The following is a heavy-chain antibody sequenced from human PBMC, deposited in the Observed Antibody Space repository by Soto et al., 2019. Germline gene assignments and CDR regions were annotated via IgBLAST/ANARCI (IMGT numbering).Heavy chain of an antibody. CDR2: ISYDGSIK. CDR1: GFTFRSYG. CDR3: ANSEYSRYKNIDV. J-gene: IGHJ6*02. V-gene: IGHV3-30*18. Sequence: QVQLVESGGGVVRPGRSLRLSCAASGFTFRSYGMHWVRQAPGRGLEWVALISYDGSIKYYADSVRGRFTISRDNSKNTLYLQMNSLRAEDTAVYYCANSEYSRYKNIDVWGQGTTVTVSS. D-gene: IGHD5-18*01.